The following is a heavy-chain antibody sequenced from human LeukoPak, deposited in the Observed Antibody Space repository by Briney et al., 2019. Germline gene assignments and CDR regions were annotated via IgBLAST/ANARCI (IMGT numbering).Heavy chain of an antibody. Sequence: GGXXRLSCAASGFTFSSYSMNWVRQAPGKGLEGVSSIISIISYIYYADSLHARFTISRDNAKNSLYLQMNSLRAEDTAVYYCAREPRDYYYYMDVWGKGTTVTVSS. J-gene: IGHJ6*03. V-gene: IGHV3-21*01. CDR3: AREPRDYYYYMDV. CDR1: GFTFSSYS. CDR2: IISIISYI.